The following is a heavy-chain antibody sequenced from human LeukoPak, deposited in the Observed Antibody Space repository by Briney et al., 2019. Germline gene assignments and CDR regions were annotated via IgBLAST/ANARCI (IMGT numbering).Heavy chain of an antibody. CDR3: AREMKSPYYYDSSGKYYFDY. D-gene: IGHD3-22*01. V-gene: IGHV1-46*01. J-gene: IGHJ4*02. CDR2: INPSGGST. CDR1: GYTFTSYY. Sequence: ASVKVSCKASGYTFTSYYMHWVRQAPGQGLEWMGIINPSGGSTSYAQKFQGRVTMTRDTSTSTVYMELSSLRSEDTAVYYCAREMKSPYYYDSSGKYYFDYWGQGTLVTVSS.